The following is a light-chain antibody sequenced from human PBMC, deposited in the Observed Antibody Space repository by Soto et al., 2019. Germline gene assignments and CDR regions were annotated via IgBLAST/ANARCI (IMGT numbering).Light chain of an antibody. CDR3: QQYNNWPPYT. J-gene: IGKJ2*01. CDR1: QSVSSN. Sequence: EIVMTQSTATLSVSPGERATLSCRASQSVSSNLAWYQQKPGQAPRLLISGASTRATGIPARFSGSGSGTEFTLTSSSLPSEDFAVYYCQQYNNWPPYTFGQGTKLEIK. CDR2: GAS. V-gene: IGKV3-15*01.